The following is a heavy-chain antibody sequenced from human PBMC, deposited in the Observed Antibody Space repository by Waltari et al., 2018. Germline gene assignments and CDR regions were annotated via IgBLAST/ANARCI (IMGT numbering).Heavy chain of an antibody. Sequence: QVQLVESGGGVVQPGRSLRLSCAASGFTFSSYGMHWVRQAPGKGLEWVAVISYDGRNKYYADSVKGRFTISRDNSKNTLYLQMNSLRAEDTAVYYCAKGSTGGYYYYGMDVWGQGTTVTVSS. J-gene: IGHJ6*02. V-gene: IGHV3-30*18. D-gene: IGHD2-15*01. CDR2: ISYDGRNK. CDR1: GFTFSSYG. CDR3: AKGSTGGYYYYGMDV.